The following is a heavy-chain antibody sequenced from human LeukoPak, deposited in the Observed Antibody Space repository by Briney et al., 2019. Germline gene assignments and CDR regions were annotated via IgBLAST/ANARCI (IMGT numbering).Heavy chain of an antibody. CDR3: AKGALYYYGSGSYPNLQD. CDR1: GFTFSSYA. V-gene: IGHV3-23*01. CDR2: ISGSGGST. Sequence: GGSLRLSCAASGFTFSSYAVSWVRQAPGKGLEWVSAISGSGGSTYYADSVKGRFTISRDNSKNTLYLQMNSLRAEDTAVYYRAKGALYYYGSGSYPNLQDWGQGTLVIVSS. J-gene: IGHJ1*01. D-gene: IGHD3-10*01.